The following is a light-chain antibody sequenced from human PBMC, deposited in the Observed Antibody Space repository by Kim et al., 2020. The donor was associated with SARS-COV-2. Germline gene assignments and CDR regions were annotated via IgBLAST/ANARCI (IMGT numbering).Light chain of an antibody. CDR1: QSIGTR. J-gene: IGKJ2*01. CDR3: QHYNIYSYT. CDR2: EAS. V-gene: IGKV1-5*03. Sequence: SSVGDRGTTTCRASQSIGTRLAWYQQKPGRAPKLLIYEASTVESGVPSRFSGSGSGTAFTLTINRLQPDDFAVYYCQHYNIYSYTFGQGTKLEI.